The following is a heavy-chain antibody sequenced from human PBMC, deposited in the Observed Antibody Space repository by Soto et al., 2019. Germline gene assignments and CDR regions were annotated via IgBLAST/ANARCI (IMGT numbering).Heavy chain of an antibody. CDR3: AKEKGYCSGCSCYGVLVDAFYI. CDR1: GFTFSSYA. Sequence: GGSLRRSCAASGFTFSSYAMSWVRQGPGKGLEWVSAISGSGGSTYYADSVKGRFTISRDNSKNTLYLQMNSLRAEDTAVYYCAKEKGYCSGCSCYGVLVDAFYICGQGTMVTVS. CDR2: ISGSGGST. J-gene: IGHJ3*02. D-gene: IGHD2-15*01. V-gene: IGHV3-23*01.